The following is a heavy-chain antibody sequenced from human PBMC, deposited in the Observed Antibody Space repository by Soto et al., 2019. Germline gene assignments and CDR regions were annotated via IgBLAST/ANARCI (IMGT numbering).Heavy chain of an antibody. V-gene: IGHV3-48*01. Sequence: EVQLVESGGGLVQPGGSLRLSCAASGFSFSTYAMNWVRQAPGKGLEWLSYISSSSGAIHYADSVQGRFTTSRDNGKNSLYLQMNSLRAEDTAVYYCVRAQNFGSSWGQGTLVTVSS. CDR1: GFSFSTYA. CDR3: VRAQNFGSS. D-gene: IGHD3-10*01. CDR2: ISSSSGAI. J-gene: IGHJ5*02.